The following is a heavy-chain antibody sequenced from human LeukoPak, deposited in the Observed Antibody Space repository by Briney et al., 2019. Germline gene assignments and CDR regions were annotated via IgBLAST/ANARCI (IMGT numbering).Heavy chain of an antibody. CDR1: GFTFGDYA. CDR2: ISGDGGST. J-gene: IGHJ4*02. D-gene: IGHD2-15*01. V-gene: IGHV3-43*02. Sequence: GGSLRLSCAASGFTFGDYAMHWVRQAPGKGLEWVSLISGDGGSTYYADSVKGRFTISRDNSKNSLYLQMNSLRTEDTALYYCAKDMSQYCSGGSCYSIDYWGQGTLVTVSS. CDR3: AKDMSQYCSGGSCYSIDY.